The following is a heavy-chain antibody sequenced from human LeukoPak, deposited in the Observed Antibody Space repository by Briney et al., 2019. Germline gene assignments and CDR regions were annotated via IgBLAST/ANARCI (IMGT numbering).Heavy chain of an antibody. J-gene: IGHJ6*02. CDR2: ISWNSGSI. Sequence: GGSLRLSCEASGFTFDDYAMHWVRQAPGKGLEWVSGISWNSGSIGYADSVKGRFTISRDNAKNSLYLQMNSLRAEDTALYYCAKDGRVTWGYYYYGMDVWGQGTTVTVSS. CDR1: GFTFDDYA. D-gene: IGHD3-10*01. CDR3: AKDGRVTWGYYYYGMDV. V-gene: IGHV3-9*01.